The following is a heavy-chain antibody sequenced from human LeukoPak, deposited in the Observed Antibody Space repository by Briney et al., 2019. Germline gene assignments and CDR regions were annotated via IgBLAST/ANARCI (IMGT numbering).Heavy chain of an antibody. CDR1: GYTFTGYY. CDR3: ARVLPYDYINRFDR. V-gene: IGHV1-8*03. CDR2: INPNSGNT. D-gene: IGHD4-11*01. Sequence: ASVKVSCKASGYTFTGYYMHWVRQAPGQGLEWMGWINPNSGNTGYAQKFQGRVTITRNTSISTAYMELSSLRSEDTAVYYCARVLPYDYINRFDRWGQGTLVTVSS. J-gene: IGHJ5*02.